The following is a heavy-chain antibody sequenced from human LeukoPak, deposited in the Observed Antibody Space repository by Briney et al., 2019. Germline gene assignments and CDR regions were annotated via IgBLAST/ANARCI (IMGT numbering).Heavy chain of an antibody. CDR1: GFTFDDYG. CDR2: ITWNGVGT. D-gene: IGHD4-17*01. V-gene: IGHV3-20*04. Sequence: PGGSLRLSCAASGFTFDDYGMIWVRHAPGKGLEWVSYITWNGVGTAYADSMKGRFTVSRDNVKNSLFLQMDSLRAEDTALYYCAGSMTTVTTRFFDLWGRGTLVTVSS. J-gene: IGHJ2*01. CDR3: AGSMTTVTTRFFDL.